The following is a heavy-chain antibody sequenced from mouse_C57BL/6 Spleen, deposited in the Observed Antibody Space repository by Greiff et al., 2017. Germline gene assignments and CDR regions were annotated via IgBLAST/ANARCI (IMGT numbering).Heavy chain of an antibody. D-gene: IGHD2-2*01. J-gene: IGHJ1*03. Sequence: EVKLQESGPGLVKPSQSLSLTCSVTGYSITSGYYWNWIRQFPGNKLEWMGYISYDGSNNYNPSLKNRISITRDTSKNQFFLKLNSVTTEDTATYYCARDGYDPYWYFDVWGTGTTVTVSS. CDR2: ISYDGSN. V-gene: IGHV3-6*01. CDR3: ARDGYDPYWYFDV. CDR1: GYSITSGYY.